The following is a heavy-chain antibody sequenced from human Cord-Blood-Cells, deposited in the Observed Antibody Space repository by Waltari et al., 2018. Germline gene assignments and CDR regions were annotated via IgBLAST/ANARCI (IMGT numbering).Heavy chain of an antibody. CDR3: AKDRNWGSDTAVFDY. V-gene: IGHV3-30*02. CDR2: IRYDGSNK. Sequence: GGGVVQPGGSLRLSCAASGFTFSSYGMHWVRQAPGKGLEWVAFIRYDGSNKYYADSVKGRFTISRDNSKNTLYPQMNSLRAEDTAVYYCAKDRNWGSDTAVFDYWGQGTLVTVSS. CDR1: GFTFSSYG. D-gene: IGHD7-27*01. J-gene: IGHJ4*02.